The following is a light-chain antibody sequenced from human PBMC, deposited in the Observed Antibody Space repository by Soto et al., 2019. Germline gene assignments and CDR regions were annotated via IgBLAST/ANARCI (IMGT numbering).Light chain of an antibody. CDR3: HVRFT. CDR1: QSASRE. Sequence: EMVMTQSPATLSVSPGDRVTLPCRASQSASREMAWYQQRPGQPPRLLIYGASTWATGVPSRFSGSGSGTEFSLHICSLLPEDSSLYYCHVRFTFGQGTKLEIK. J-gene: IGKJ2*01. V-gene: IGKV3-15*01. CDR2: GAS.